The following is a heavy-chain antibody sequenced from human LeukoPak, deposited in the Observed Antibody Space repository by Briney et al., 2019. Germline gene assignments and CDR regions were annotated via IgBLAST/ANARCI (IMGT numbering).Heavy chain of an antibody. D-gene: IGHD5-18*01. CDR1: GGSISSYY. J-gene: IGHJ3*02. Sequence: SETLSLTCTVSGGSISSYYWSWIRQPPGKGLEWIGYIYYSGSTNYNPSLKSRVTISVDTSKNQFSLKLSSVTAADTAVYYCARDQGYGYFLGIESNNAFDIWGQGTMVTVSS. V-gene: IGHV4-59*01. CDR2: IYYSGST. CDR3: ARDQGYGYFLGIESNNAFDI.